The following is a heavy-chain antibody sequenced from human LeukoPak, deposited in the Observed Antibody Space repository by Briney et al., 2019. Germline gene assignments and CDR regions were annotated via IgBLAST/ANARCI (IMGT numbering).Heavy chain of an antibody. CDR2: IYHSGST. D-gene: IGHD2-2*01. Sequence: PSETLSLTCTVSGGSISSGGYYWSWIRQPPGKGLEWIGYIYHSGSTYYNPSLKSRVTISVDRSKNQFSLKLSSVTAADTAVYYCARADVDCSSTSCCDYWGQGTLVTVSS. V-gene: IGHV4-30-2*01. CDR3: ARADVDCSSTSCCDY. CDR1: GGSISSGGYY. J-gene: IGHJ4*02.